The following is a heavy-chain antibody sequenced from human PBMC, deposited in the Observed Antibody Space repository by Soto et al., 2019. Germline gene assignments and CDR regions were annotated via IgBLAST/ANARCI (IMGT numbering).Heavy chain of an antibody. Sequence: EEQLVESGGGLVQPGGSLRLSSAASGFTLSTYWMSWVRQAPGKGLEWVANINRDGSEKYYVDSVKGRFTISRDNAKNSLCLQMNSLRAEDTAVYYCARVEYSSAYDTADIWGQGTLVTVSP. CDR1: GFTLSTYW. D-gene: IGHD6-19*01. J-gene: IGHJ3*02. CDR2: INRDGSEK. CDR3: ARVEYSSAYDTADI. V-gene: IGHV3-7*01.